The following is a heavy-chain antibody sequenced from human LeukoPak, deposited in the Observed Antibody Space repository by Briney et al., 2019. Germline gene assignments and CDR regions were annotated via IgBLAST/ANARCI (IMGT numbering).Heavy chain of an antibody. CDR2: ISGSGGST. D-gene: IGHD3-10*01. V-gene: IGHV3-23*01. CDR1: GFTFSSYA. CDR3: AKGSLLLWFGELFDY. J-gene: IGHJ4*02. Sequence: GGSLRLSCAASGFTFSSYAMSWVRQAPGKGLEWVSAISGSGGSTYYADSVKGRFTISRDNSKNTLYLQMNSLRAEDTAVYYCAKGSLLLWFGELFDYWGQGTLVTVSS.